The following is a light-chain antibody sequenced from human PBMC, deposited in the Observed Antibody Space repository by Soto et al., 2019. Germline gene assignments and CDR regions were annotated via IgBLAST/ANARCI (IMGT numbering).Light chain of an antibody. CDR1: QSVSSY. V-gene: IGKV3-15*01. Sequence: VVTVSPSSLSLSPRQSATLSGRASQSVSSYLAWYQQKPGQAPRLLIYSASTRATGIPARFSGSGSGTEFTLTISSLQSEDFAVYYCQQYESSPRTFGQGTKVDI. J-gene: IGKJ1*01. CDR3: QQYESSPRT. CDR2: SAS.